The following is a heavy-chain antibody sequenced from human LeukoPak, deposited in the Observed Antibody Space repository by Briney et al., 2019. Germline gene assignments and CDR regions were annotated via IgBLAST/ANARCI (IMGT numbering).Heavy chain of an antibody. CDR3: ATGRDGYLA. V-gene: IGHV4-39*01. D-gene: IGHD5-24*01. Sequence: PSETLSLTCTVSGGSISSSSYYWGWIRQPPGKGLEWIGSTYYSGSTYYNPSLKSRVTITVDTSKNQFSLKLSSVTAADTAVYYCATGRDGYLAWGQGTLVTVSS. CDR1: GGSISSSSYY. J-gene: IGHJ5*02. CDR2: TYYSGST.